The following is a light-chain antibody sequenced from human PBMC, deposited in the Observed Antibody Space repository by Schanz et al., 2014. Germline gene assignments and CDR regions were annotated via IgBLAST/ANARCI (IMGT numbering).Light chain of an antibody. CDR3: SSYTSSSLGV. CDR2: DVS. V-gene: IGLV2-14*03. Sequence: QSVLTQPASVSGAPGQSITISCTGTSSDIGAYNYVSWYQQHPGKAPKLMIYDVSNRPSGVSNRFSGSKSGNTASLTISGLQAEDEADYYCSSYTSSSLGVFGGGTKLTVL. CDR1: SSDIGAYNY. J-gene: IGLJ2*01.